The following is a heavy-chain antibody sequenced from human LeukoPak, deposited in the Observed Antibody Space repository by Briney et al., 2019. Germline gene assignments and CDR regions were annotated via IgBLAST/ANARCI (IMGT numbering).Heavy chain of an antibody. CDR2: ISAYNGNT. CDR1: GYTFTSYG. D-gene: IGHD5-18*01. V-gene: IGHV1-18*01. CDR3: AREGIVRDTAMFDY. J-gene: IGHJ4*02. Sequence: ASVKVSCKASGYTFTSYGISWVRQAPGQGLEWMGWISAYNGNTNYAQKLQGRVTMTTDTSTSTAYMELSSLRSEDTAVYYCAREGIVRDTAMFDYWGQGTLVTVSS.